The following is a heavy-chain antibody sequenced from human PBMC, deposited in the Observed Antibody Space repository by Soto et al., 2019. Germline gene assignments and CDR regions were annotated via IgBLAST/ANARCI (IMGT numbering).Heavy chain of an antibody. CDR2: FDPEDGET. V-gene: IGHV1-24*01. CDR1: GYTLTELS. D-gene: IGHD6-13*01. CDR3: AKDLGTQLYRGGDY. Sequence: GASVKVSCKVSGYTLTELSMHWVRQAPGKGLEWMGGFDPEDGETIYAQKFQGRVTMTEDTSTDTAYMELSSLRAEDTAVYYCAKDLGTQLYRGGDYWGQGTLVTVSS. J-gene: IGHJ4*02.